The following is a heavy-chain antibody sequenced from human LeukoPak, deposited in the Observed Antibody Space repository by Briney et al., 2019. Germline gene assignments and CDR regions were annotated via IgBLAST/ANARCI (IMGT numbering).Heavy chain of an antibody. CDR1: GGSISSSSYY. V-gene: IGHV4-39*07. CDR2: IYYSGNT. CDR3: ARAGGFAGYMDV. Sequence: SETLSLTCTVSGGSISSSSYYWGWIRQPPGKGLEWIGSIYYSGNTYYNPSLKSRVTISVDTSKNQFSLKLNSVTAADTAVYYCARAGGFAGYMDVWGKGTTVTVSS. D-gene: IGHD3-16*01. J-gene: IGHJ6*03.